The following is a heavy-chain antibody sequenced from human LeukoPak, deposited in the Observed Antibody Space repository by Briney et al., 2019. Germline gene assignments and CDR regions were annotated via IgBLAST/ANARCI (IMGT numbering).Heavy chain of an antibody. CDR2: ITGSGDTT. D-gene: IGHD3-9*01. J-gene: IGHJ4*02. CDR1: GFIFRNYA. Sequence: GASLRLSCAASGFIFRNYAMSWVRQAPGKGLEWVSAITGSGDTTYYADSVKGQFTVSRDNSKNTLYVEMNTLRAKDTAVDYCAKWGDYDILTGYYVSDFWGQGTQVTVSS. CDR3: AKWGDYDILTGYYVSDF. V-gene: IGHV3-23*01.